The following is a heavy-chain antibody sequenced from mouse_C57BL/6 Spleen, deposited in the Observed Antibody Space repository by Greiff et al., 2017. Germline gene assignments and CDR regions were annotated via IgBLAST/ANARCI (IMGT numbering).Heavy chain of an antibody. D-gene: IGHD1-1*01. V-gene: IGHV1-9*01. Sequence: QVQLQQSGAELMKPGASVKLSCKATGYTFTGYWIEWVKQRPGHGLEWIGEVLPGSGSTNYNEKFKGKATFTADTSSNTAYMHLSSLTTADSAIYYFARSTYYYSSRGYFDYWGQGTTLTVSS. CDR2: VLPGSGST. J-gene: IGHJ2*01. CDR1: GYTFTGYW. CDR3: ARSTYYYSSRGYFDY.